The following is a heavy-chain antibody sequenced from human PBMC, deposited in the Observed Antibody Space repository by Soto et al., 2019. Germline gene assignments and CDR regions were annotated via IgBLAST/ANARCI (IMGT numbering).Heavy chain of an antibody. Sequence: ASVKLSCTASGYTFTSYAMHWVRQAPGQRLEWMGWINAYNGNTNYAQKLQGRVTMTTDTSTSTAYMELRSLRSDDTAVYYCARDLVTIFGVVTSNRNYGMDVWGQGTTVTVSS. D-gene: IGHD3-3*01. V-gene: IGHV1-18*01. CDR1: GYTFTSYA. CDR3: ARDLVTIFGVVTSNRNYGMDV. J-gene: IGHJ6*02. CDR2: INAYNGNT.